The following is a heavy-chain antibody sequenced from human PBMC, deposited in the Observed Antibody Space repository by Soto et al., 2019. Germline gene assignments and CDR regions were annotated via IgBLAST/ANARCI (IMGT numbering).Heavy chain of an antibody. CDR3: ANLVGPGVIPGAMDV. CDR2: ISAGGGST. D-gene: IGHD1-26*01. Sequence: EVQLLESGGNLVQPGGSLRLSCAASRFTFSNYAMSWVRQAPGKGLEWVSAISAGGGSTNYADSVKGRFTISRDNSKNTLYLQMNSLRAEDTAVYYCANLVGPGVIPGAMDVWGQGPTVTVSS. V-gene: IGHV3-23*01. J-gene: IGHJ6*02. CDR1: RFTFSNYA.